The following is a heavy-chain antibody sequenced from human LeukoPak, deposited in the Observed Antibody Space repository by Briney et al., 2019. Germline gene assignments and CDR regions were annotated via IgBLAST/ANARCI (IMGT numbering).Heavy chain of an antibody. Sequence: GESLMISCKGSGYSFTSYWIAWVRQMPGKGLEWMGIIYPGDSDIRYSPSFQGQVTISVDKSISTAYLQWSSLKASDTAKYYCARVRTVTTTWFDPWGQGTLVTVSP. D-gene: IGHD4-17*01. V-gene: IGHV5-51*01. CDR2: IYPGDSDI. CDR1: GYSFTSYW. J-gene: IGHJ5*02. CDR3: ARVRTVTTTWFDP.